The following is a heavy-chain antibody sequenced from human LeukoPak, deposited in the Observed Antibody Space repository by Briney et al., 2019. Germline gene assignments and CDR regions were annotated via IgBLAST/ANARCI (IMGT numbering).Heavy chain of an antibody. Sequence: ASVKVSCKASGYTFTSYYMHWVRQAPGQGLEWMGIINPSGGSTSYAQKFQGRVTMTRDTSTSTVYMELSSLRSGDTAVYYCARRSGDRYSHKYYFDYWGQGTLVTVSS. CDR2: INPSGGST. CDR1: GYTFTSYY. CDR3: ARRSGDRYSHKYYFDY. V-gene: IGHV1-46*01. J-gene: IGHJ4*02. D-gene: IGHD2-21*02.